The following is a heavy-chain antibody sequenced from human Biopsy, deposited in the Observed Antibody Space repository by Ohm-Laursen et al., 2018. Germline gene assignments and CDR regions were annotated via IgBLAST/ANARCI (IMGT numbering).Heavy chain of an antibody. CDR1: GGSISSDY. Sequence: SETLSLTCTVSGGSISSDYWSWIRQTPGKGLEWLGYIYYSGSTNYNPSLKSRVTISVDTSKNQFSLRLNSVTAADTAVYYCARATNSTGWPYYYFYGMDVWGQGTTATVSS. CDR3: ARATNSTGWPYYYFYGMDV. CDR2: IYYSGST. D-gene: IGHD2/OR15-2a*01. J-gene: IGHJ6*02. V-gene: IGHV4-59*01.